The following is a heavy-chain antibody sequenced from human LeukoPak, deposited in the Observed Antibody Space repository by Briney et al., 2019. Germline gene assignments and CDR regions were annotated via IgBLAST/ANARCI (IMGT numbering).Heavy chain of an antibody. CDR3: ARDTEGSVDYYYMDV. CDR2: IYSGGST. V-gene: IGHV3-53*01. Sequence: GGSLRFSCAASGFTVSSNYMSWVRQAPGKGLEWVSVIYSGGSTYYADSVKGRFTISRDNSKNTLYLQMNSLRAEDTAVYYCARDTEGSVDYYYMDVWGKGTTVTVSS. J-gene: IGHJ6*03. CDR1: GFTVSSNY.